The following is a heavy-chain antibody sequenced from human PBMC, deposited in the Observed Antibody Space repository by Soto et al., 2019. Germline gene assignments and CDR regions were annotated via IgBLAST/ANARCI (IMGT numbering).Heavy chain of an antibody. V-gene: IGHV2-5*02. CDR1: GFSLTTYDMG. CDR3: AHAGDYDLLTFDH. CDR2: IYWDDDK. J-gene: IGHJ4*02. D-gene: IGHD4-17*01. Sequence: SGPTREPAQTLTLTCAFSGFSLTTYDMGVAWIRQPPGKALEWLALIYWDDDKRYSPSLTDRLAVSKDTSRNQVVLTITNLDPGDTATYFCAHAGDYDLLTFDHWGPRILVTVSS.